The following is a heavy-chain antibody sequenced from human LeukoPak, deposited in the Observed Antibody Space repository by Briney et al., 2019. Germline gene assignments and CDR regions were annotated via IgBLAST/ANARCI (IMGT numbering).Heavy chain of an antibody. D-gene: IGHD3-22*01. CDR1: GFTFSSYG. CDR3: ANIGNYYDSSGYLDY. V-gene: IGHV3-30*02. J-gene: IGHJ4*02. Sequence: GGSLRLSCAASGFTFSSYGMHWVRQAPGKGLEWVAFIRYDGSNKYYADSVKGRFTISRDNSKNTLYLQMNSLRAEDTAVYYCANIGNYYDSSGYLDYWGQGTLVTVSS. CDR2: IRYDGSNK.